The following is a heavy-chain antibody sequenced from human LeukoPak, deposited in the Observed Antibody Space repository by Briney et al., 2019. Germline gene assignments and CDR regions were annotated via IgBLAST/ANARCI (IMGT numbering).Heavy chain of an antibody. V-gene: IGHV3-74*01. CDR1: GFTFSSYW. D-gene: IGHD1-14*01. CDR3: ARSNQADDY. Sequence: GGSLRLSCAASGFTFSSYWMHWVRQVPGKGLVWVARINPGGSSITYADSVKGRFTISRDNAKNTPYLQMDSLRAEDTGVYYCARSNQADDYWGQGTLVTVSS. CDR2: INPGGSSI. J-gene: IGHJ4*02.